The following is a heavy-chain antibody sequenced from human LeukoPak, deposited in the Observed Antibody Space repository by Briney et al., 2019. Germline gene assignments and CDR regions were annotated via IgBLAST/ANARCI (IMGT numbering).Heavy chain of an antibody. Sequence: PGGSLRLSCAASGFTFSTYAMRWVRQAPGKGLEWVSAISGSGGFTVYADSVKGRFTVSRDNSKNTLYLQMNSLRAEDTAIYYCAKAGLCSGDSCYYFDYWGQETLVTVSS. V-gene: IGHV3-23*01. CDR1: GFTFSTYA. CDR2: ISGSGGFT. J-gene: IGHJ4*02. D-gene: IGHD2-15*01. CDR3: AKAGLCSGDSCYYFDY.